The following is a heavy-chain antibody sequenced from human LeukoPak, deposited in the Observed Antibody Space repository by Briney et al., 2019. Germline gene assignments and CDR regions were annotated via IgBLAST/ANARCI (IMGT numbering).Heavy chain of an antibody. Sequence: KPSETLSLTCTVSGGYISSYYWSWIRQPPAKGLEWIGYIYYSGSTNYNPSLKSLVTISVDTSKNQFSLKLSSVTAADTAVYYCAREDTAIGYWGQGTLVTVSS. CDR2: IYYSGST. CDR1: GGYISSYY. V-gene: IGHV4-59*01. J-gene: IGHJ4*02. CDR3: AREDTAIGY. D-gene: IGHD5-18*01.